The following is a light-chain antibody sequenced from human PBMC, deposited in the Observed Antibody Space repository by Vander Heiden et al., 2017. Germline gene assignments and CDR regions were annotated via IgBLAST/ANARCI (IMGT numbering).Light chain of an antibody. CDR2: DAS. CDR3: QQRSNWWT. Sequence: EIVLTQSPATLHLSPGESATLPCRASQSISSYLAWYQQKPGQAPRLLIDDASIRATGIPARCSGSGSGTDFTLTISSLEPEDFAVYYCQQRSNWWTFGQGTKVEIK. V-gene: IGKV3-11*01. CDR1: QSISSY. J-gene: IGKJ1*01.